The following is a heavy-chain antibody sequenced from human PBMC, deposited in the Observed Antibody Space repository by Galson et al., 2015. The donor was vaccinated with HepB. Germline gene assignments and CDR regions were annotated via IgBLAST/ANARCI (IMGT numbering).Heavy chain of an antibody. J-gene: IGHJ5*02. CDR2: ISYDGSNK. V-gene: IGHV3-30-3*02. CDR3: AKIGGCSGGSCYDWFDP. D-gene: IGHD2-15*01. Sequence: SLILSCAASGFTFSSSSMHWVRQAPGKGLEWVAVISYDGSNKYYADSVKGRFTISRDNSKNTLYLQMNSLRAEDTAVYYCAKIGGCSGGSCYDWFDPWGQGTLVTVSS. CDR1: GFTFSSSS.